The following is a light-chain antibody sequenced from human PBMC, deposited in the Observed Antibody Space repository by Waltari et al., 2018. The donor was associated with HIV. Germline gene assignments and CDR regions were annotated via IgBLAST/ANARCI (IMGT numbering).Light chain of an antibody. J-gene: IGKJ5*01. CDR2: TGL. CDR1: QSTVYSDGTTY. V-gene: IGKV2-30*01. CDR3: MQGTHWPPIT. Sequence: DVVLTQSPLSLSVTHGQTASIPCWHRQSTVYSDGTTYLYGFKQRPGQSPRRLIYTGLNRDSGVPDRFSGSGSGTDFTLKISRVEAEDVGVYYCMQGTHWPPITFGQGTRLEI.